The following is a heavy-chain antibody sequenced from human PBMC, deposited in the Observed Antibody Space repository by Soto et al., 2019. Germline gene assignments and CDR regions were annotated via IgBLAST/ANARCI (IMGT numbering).Heavy chain of an antibody. CDR3: ARHLVGATRGNFDY. V-gene: IGHV5-51*01. Sequence: LGESLKISCKASGYSFTTYWIGWVRQMPGKGLEWMGIIYPYDSETRYSPSFQGQVTISADKSISAAYLQWSSLKASDTAMYYCARHLVGATRGNFDYWGQGTLVTVS. D-gene: IGHD1-26*01. J-gene: IGHJ4*02. CDR1: GYSFTTYW. CDR2: IYPYDSET.